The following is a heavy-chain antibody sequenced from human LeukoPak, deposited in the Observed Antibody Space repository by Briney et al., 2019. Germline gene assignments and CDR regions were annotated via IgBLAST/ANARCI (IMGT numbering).Heavy chain of an antibody. J-gene: IGHJ4*02. Sequence: GGSLRLSCAASGFTFSSYSMNWVRQAPGKGLEWGSYISGSSSTIYYADSVKGRFTISRDNGKNTLYLQMNSLRAEDTAVYYCAGGSTYYDSSGQVPFDYWGQGTLVTVSS. CDR2: ISGSSSTI. CDR1: GFTFSSYS. V-gene: IGHV3-48*01. CDR3: AGGSTYYDSSGQVPFDY. D-gene: IGHD3-22*01.